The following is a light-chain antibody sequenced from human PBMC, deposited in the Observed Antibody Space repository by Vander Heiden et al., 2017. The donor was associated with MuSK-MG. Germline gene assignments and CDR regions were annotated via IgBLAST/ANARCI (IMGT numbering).Light chain of an antibody. Sequence: EIVLTQSPGTLSLSPGERATLSCRASQSVSSSYLAWYQQKLGQAPRLLIYGASSRATGIPDRFSGSESGTDFTLTISRREPEDFAVYYCQHEGSSPWTFGQGTKVEIK. J-gene: IGKJ1*01. CDR1: QSVSSSY. V-gene: IGKV3-20*01. CDR3: QHEGSSPWT. CDR2: GAS.